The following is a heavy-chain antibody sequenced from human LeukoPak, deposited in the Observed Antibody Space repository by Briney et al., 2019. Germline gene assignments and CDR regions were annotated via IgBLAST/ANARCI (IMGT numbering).Heavy chain of an antibody. CDR1: GGSISSYY. D-gene: IGHD3-10*01. J-gene: IGHJ4*02. CDR3: ARAAGIWFGELLGLDY. Sequence: MASETLSLTCTVSGGSISSYYWSWIRQPPGKGLEWIGYIYYSGSTNYNPSLKSRVTISVDTSKNQFSLKLSSVTAADTAVYYCARAAGIWFGELLGLDYWGQGTLVTVSS. V-gene: IGHV4-59*01. CDR2: IYYSGST.